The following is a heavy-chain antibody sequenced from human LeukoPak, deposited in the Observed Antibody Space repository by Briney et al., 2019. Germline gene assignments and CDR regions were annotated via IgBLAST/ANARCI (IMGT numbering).Heavy chain of an antibody. D-gene: IGHD2-2*01. CDR2: IYPGDSDT. Sequence: GGAPKISCKGSGCLFTSYWIGWGLQLPGKKLEGMGIIYPGDSDTRYSPSFQGQVTISADKSISTAYLQWSSLKASDTAMYYCARRGSTDTSFDYWGQGTLVTVSS. CDR1: GCLFTSYW. V-gene: IGHV5-51*01. J-gene: IGHJ4*02. CDR3: ARRGSTDTSFDY.